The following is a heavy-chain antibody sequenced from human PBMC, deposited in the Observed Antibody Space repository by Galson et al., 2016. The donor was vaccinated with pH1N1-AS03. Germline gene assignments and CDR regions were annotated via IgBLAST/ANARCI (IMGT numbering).Heavy chain of an antibody. Sequence: SVKVSCKASGYIFTAFHVHWVRQAPGQGLEWMGWINTDSGVTNYAQKFEAWVTMTRDTSVSTAYMELYGLKSDDTAVYYCARDPRGPCTSATCPTTYYFGMDVWGQGTTVIVSS. CDR1: GYIFTAFH. D-gene: IGHD2-2*01. CDR2: INTDSGVT. J-gene: IGHJ6*02. CDR3: ARDPRGPCTSATCPTTYYFGMDV. V-gene: IGHV1-2*04.